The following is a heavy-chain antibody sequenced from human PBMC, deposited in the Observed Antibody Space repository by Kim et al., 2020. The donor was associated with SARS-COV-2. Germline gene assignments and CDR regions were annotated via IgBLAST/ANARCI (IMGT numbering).Heavy chain of an antibody. Sequence: GGSLRLSCAASGFTFSSYAMSWVRQAPGKGLEWVSAISGSGGSTYYADSVKGRFTISRDNSKNTLYLQMNSLRAEDTAVYYCALRRDSYGYYYYYYGMYVSGQGETVTVSS. D-gene: IGHD5-18*01. V-gene: IGHV3-23*01. J-gene: IGHJ6*02. CDR1: GFTFSSYA. CDR3: ALRRDSYGYYYYYYGMYV. CDR2: ISGSGGST.